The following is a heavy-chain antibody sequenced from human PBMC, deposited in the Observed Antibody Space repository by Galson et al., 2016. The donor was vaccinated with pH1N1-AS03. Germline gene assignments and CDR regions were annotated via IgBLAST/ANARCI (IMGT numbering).Heavy chain of an antibody. CDR2: ISGGSSFI. V-gene: IGHV3-21*04. J-gene: IGHJ6*02. D-gene: IGHD3-3*01. Sequence: SLRLSCAASGFIFSSYSMNWVRQGPGKGLEWVSSISGGSSFIYYADSVKGRFTISRDTSEKSVYLQMNSLRTDDTALYSCTRDFASTIFGVPYYFHGVGVCGQGTTVTVSS. CDR1: GFIFSSYS. CDR3: TRDFASTIFGVPYYFHGVGV.